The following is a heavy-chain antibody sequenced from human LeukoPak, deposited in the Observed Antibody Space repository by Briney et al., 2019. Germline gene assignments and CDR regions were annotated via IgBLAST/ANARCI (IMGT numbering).Heavy chain of an antibody. V-gene: IGHV3-23*01. Sequence: QTGGSLRLSCAASGFTFRDFAMSWVRLAPGKGLEWVSSVSGSGGSTYYADSVKGRFTISRDNSKNTLFLHMDSLRAADTTVYFCAKDGTPYYYSDSSGYSLASDYWGQGALVTVSS. CDR2: VSGSGGST. CDR1: GFTFRDFA. J-gene: IGHJ4*02. D-gene: IGHD3-22*01. CDR3: AKDGTPYYYSDSSGYSLASDY.